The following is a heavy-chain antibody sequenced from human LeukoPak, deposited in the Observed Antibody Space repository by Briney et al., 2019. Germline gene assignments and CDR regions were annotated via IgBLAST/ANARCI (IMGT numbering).Heavy chain of an antibody. CDR2: I. D-gene: IGHD3-16*01. V-gene: IGHV4-39*07. CDR1: GGSVSSGSYY. J-gene: IGHJ4*02. Sequence: SETLSLTCTVSGGSVSSGSYYWSWIRQPPGKGLEWIGSIYNPSLKSRVTISVDTSKNQFSLKLNSVTATDTAVYYCARHYGPWGQGTLVTVSS. CDR3: ARHYGP.